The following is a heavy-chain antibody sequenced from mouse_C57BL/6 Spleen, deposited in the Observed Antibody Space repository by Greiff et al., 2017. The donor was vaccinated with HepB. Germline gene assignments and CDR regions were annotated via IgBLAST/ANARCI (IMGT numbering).Heavy chain of an antibody. Sequence: VQLQQPGAELVKPGASVKLSCKASGYTFTSYWMQWVKQRPGQGLEWIGEIDPSDSYTNYNQKFKGKATLTVDTSSSTAYMQLSSLTSEDSAVYYCARYYPWYFDVWGTGTTVTVSS. CDR2: IDPSDSYT. CDR3: ARYYPWYFDV. J-gene: IGHJ1*03. D-gene: IGHD1-1*01. V-gene: IGHV1-50*01. CDR1: GYTFTSYW.